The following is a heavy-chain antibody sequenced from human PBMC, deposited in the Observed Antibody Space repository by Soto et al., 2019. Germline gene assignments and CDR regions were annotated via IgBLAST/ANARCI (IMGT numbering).Heavy chain of an antibody. CDR1: GFTLGSIP. CDR3: AKGKYYYDSRGLDY. Sequence: EVQLLGFGGALLQPGGPLKLSVAAPGFTLGSIPLSWSPQVQGKGREWVSPIVGSGGSTYNADSVKGRFTISRDNSKNTLYLQMNSLRAEDTAVYYCAKGKYYYDSRGLDYWGQGTLVTVSS. CDR2: IVGSGGST. J-gene: IGHJ4*02. V-gene: IGHV3-23*01. D-gene: IGHD3-22*01.